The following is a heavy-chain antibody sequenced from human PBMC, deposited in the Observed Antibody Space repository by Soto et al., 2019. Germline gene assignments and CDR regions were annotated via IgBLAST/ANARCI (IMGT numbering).Heavy chain of an antibody. D-gene: IGHD3-9*01. V-gene: IGHV1-18*01. CDR2: ISAYNGNT. CDR3: ASDPISYYDILTGYYKRGFDY. Sequence: ASVKDSCKASGYTFTSYGISWVRQAPGQGLEWMGWISAYNGNTNYAQKLQGRVTMTTDTSTSTAYMELRSLRSDDTAVYYCASDPISYYDILTGYYKRGFDYWGQGTLVTVSS. CDR1: GYTFTSYG. J-gene: IGHJ4*02.